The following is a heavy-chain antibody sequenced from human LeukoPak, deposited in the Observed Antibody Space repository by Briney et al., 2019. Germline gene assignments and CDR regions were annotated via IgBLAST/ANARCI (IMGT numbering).Heavy chain of an antibody. Sequence: PSGTLSLTCTDSGGSIRSYYWSWIRQPPGKGLEWIGYIYYSGSTNYNPSLKSRVTMSVDTSKNQFSLKLTSVIAADTAVYYCARDLGFGPMVRGVISPWGQGTLVTVSS. V-gene: IGHV4-59*01. CDR3: ARDLGFGPMVRGVISP. CDR1: GGSIRSYY. CDR2: IYYSGST. J-gene: IGHJ5*02. D-gene: IGHD3-10*01.